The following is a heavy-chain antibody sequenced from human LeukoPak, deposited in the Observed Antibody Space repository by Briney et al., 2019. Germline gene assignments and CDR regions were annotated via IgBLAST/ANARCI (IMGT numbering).Heavy chain of an antibody. CDR3: ARDYDGEVAVPANWFAP. Sequence: GGSLRLSCAASGFTFDDYPMHWVRQAPGKGLEWVSSIGSRNIYIYYADSVKGRFTISRDDARNSLYLQMNSLRAEDTAVYFCARDYDGEVAVPANWFAPWGQGTLVTVSS. J-gene: IGHJ5*02. V-gene: IGHV3-21*01. CDR1: GFTFDDYP. CDR2: IGSRNIYI. D-gene: IGHD2-15*01.